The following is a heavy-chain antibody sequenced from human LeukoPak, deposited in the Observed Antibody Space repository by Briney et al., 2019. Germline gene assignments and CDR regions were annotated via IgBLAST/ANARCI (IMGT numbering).Heavy chain of an antibody. D-gene: IGHD5-18*01. Sequence: PGGSLRLSCAASGFTFSSYGMHWVRQAPGKGLEWVAVISYDGSNKYYADSVKGRFTISRDNSKNTLYLQMNSLRAEDTAVYYCAKSLVKWIQLWDLDYWGQGTLVTVSS. CDR2: ISYDGSNK. V-gene: IGHV3-30*18. J-gene: IGHJ4*02. CDR1: GFTFSSYG. CDR3: AKSLVKWIQLWDLDY.